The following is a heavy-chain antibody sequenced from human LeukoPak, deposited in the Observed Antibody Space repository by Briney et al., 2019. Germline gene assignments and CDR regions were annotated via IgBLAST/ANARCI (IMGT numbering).Heavy chain of an antibody. V-gene: IGHV3-30*04. CDR1: GFTFSSYA. CDR3: ARDQVGYGMDV. CDR2: ISYDGSNK. D-gene: IGHD2-15*01. J-gene: IGHJ6*02. Sequence: GRSLRLSCAASGFTFSSYAMHWVRQAPGKGLEGVAGISYDGSNKYYADSVKGRFTISRDNSKNTLYLQMHSLRAEDTAVYYCARDQVGYGMDVWGQGTTVTVSS.